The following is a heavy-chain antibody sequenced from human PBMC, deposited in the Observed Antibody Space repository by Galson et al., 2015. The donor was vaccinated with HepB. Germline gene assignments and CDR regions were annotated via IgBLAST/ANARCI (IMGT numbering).Heavy chain of an antibody. V-gene: IGHV4-31*03. CDR3: ARRLQQYLVGWYFDL. J-gene: IGHJ2*01. CDR1: GGSISTGYYY. D-gene: IGHD4-11*01. Sequence: TLSLTCTVSGGSISTGYYYWSWIRQHPGKGLEWIGDVYYSGSTYYNSSLRSRVTVSVDTSKNQFSLSLSSVTAADTAMYYCARRLQQYLVGWYFDLWGRGTLVTVSS. CDR2: VYYSGST.